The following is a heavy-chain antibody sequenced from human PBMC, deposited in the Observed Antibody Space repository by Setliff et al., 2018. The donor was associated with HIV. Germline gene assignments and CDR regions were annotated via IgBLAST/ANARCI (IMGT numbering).Heavy chain of an antibody. CDR3: ARGRVFCDGDSCYHFDN. Sequence: PSETLSLTCTVSGGSISGYYWSWIRQPPGKGLEWIGYIYYSGSATYNPSLKSQASISVDTSRNEFSLKLSSVTAADTAIYYCARGRVFCDGDSCYHFDNWGQGILVTVSS. D-gene: IGHD2-21*02. CDR2: IYYSGSA. J-gene: IGHJ4*02. CDR1: GGSISGYY. V-gene: IGHV4-59*12.